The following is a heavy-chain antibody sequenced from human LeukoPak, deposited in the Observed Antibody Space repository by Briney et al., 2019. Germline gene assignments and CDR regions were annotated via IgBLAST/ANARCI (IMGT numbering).Heavy chain of an antibody. Sequence: GGSLRLSCAASGFTFSSYAMSWVRQAPGKGLEWVSAISGSGGSTYYADSVKGRFTISRDNSKNTRYLQMNSLRAEDTAVYYCAKEGGGELLPYYYYYMDVWGKGTTVTVSS. CDR3: AKEGGGELLPYYYYYMDV. CDR1: GFTFSSYA. CDR2: ISGSGGST. V-gene: IGHV3-23*01. J-gene: IGHJ6*03. D-gene: IGHD1-26*01.